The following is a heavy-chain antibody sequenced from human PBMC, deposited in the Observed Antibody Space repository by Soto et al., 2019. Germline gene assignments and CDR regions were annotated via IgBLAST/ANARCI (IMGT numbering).Heavy chain of an antibody. V-gene: IGHV4-30-2*01. Sequence: QLQLQESGSGLVKPSQTLSLTCADSSGSISSGGYSWSWIRQPPGKGLEWIGYIYHSGSTYYNSSLQRRVSISVDRSKNQFSLKLSSVTAADTAVYYCARIPSPWGQGTLVTVSS. D-gene: IGHD2-21*01. CDR3: ARIPSP. J-gene: IGHJ5*02. CDR2: IYHSGST. CDR1: SGSISSGGYS.